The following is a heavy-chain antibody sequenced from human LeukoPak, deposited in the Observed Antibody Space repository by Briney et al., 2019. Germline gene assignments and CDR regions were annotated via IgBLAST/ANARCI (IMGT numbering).Heavy chain of an antibody. V-gene: IGHV1-2*02. CDR1: GYTFTGYY. Sequence: GASVRVSCKASGYTFTGYYMHWVRQAPGQGLEWMGWINPNSGGTNYAQKFQGRVTMTRDTSISTAYMELSRLRSDDTAVYYCARDGRLGYCSGGSCPLFDPWGQGTLVTVSS. J-gene: IGHJ5*02. D-gene: IGHD2-15*01. CDR3: ARDGRLGYCSGGSCPLFDP. CDR2: INPNSGGT.